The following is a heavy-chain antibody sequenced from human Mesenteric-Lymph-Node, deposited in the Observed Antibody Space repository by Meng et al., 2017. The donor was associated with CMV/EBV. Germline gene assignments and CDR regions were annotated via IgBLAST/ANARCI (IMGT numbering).Heavy chain of an antibody. CDR3: ARGNWNYGY. V-gene: IGHV4-59*01. CDR2: IYYIGNT. CDR1: GGSISSYY. Sequence: SETLSLTCTLSGGSISSYYWNWIRQPRGKGLEWIGYIYYIGNTVYNPSLKSRVTISIDTSKNQFSLELTSVTAADTVVYYCARGNWNYGYWGQGTLVTVSS. D-gene: IGHD1-7*01. J-gene: IGHJ4*02.